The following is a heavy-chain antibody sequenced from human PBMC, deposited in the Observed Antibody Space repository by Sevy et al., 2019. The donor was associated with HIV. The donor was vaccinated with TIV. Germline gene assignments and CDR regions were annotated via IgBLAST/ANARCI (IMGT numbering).Heavy chain of an antibody. D-gene: IGHD3-3*01. CDR3: SREVYDFWSGSYTYYYYGMDV. V-gene: IGHV3-48*03. CDR2: ISSSGSTI. J-gene: IGHJ6*02. CDR1: GFTFSSYE. Sequence: GGSLRLSCAASGFTFSSYEMNCVRQAPGKGLEWVSYISSSGSTIYYADSVKGRFTISRDNAKNSLYLQMNSLRAEDTAVYCWSREVYDFWSGSYTYYYYGMDVWGQGTLVTVSS.